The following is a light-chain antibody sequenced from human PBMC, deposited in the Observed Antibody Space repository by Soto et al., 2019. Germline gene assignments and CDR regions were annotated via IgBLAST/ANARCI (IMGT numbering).Light chain of an antibody. V-gene: IGKV3-20*01. CDR1: QSVSSSY. Sequence: EIVLTQSPGTLSLSPGERATLSCRASQSVSSSYLAWYQQKPGQAPRLLIYGASSRATGIPDRFSGSGSGTDFTLTIIRLEPEDSAVYYCQQFGSSPPYTFGQGTKLEIK. J-gene: IGKJ2*01. CDR2: GAS. CDR3: QQFGSSPPYT.